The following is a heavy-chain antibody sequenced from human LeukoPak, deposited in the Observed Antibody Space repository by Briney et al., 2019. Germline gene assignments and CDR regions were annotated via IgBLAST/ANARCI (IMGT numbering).Heavy chain of an antibody. Sequence: GGSLRLSCAASGFTFSDYYMSWIRQAPGKGLVWVSRINSDGSSTSYADSVKGRFTISRDNAKNTLYLQMNSLRAEDTAVYYCARDDNYVHDAFDIWGQGTMVTVSS. CDR1: GFTFSDYY. CDR3: ARDDNYVHDAFDI. J-gene: IGHJ3*02. D-gene: IGHD1-1*01. CDR2: INSDGSST. V-gene: IGHV3-74*01.